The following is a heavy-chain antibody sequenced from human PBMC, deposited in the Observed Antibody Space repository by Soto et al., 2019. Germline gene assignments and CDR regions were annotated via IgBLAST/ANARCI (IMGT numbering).Heavy chain of an antibody. J-gene: IGHJ5*02. D-gene: IGHD6-13*01. CDR2: ISGSGGST. CDR3: AIQGYSSSWYRGWFDP. V-gene: IGHV3-23*01. CDR1: GFTFSSYA. Sequence: PGGSLRLSCAASGFTFSSYAMSWVRQAPGKGLEWVSAISGSGGSTYYAYSVKGRFTISRDNSKNTLYLQMNSLRAEDTAVYYCAIQGYSSSWYRGWFDPWGQGTLVTVSS.